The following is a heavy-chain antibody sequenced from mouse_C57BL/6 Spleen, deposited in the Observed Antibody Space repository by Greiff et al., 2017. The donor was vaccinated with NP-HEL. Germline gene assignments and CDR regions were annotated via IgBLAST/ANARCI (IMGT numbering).Heavy chain of an antibody. CDR2: IDPNSGGT. V-gene: IGHV1-72*01. CDR1: GYTFTSYW. CDR3: AREILVYYYGSSYAGFAY. J-gene: IGHJ3*01. Sequence: VQLQQPGAELVKPGASVKLSCKASGYTFTSYWMHWVKQRPGRGLEWIGRIDPNSGGTKYNEKFKSKATLTVDKPSSTAYMQRSSLTSEDSAVYYCAREILVYYYGSSYAGFAYWGQGTLVTVSA. D-gene: IGHD1-1*01.